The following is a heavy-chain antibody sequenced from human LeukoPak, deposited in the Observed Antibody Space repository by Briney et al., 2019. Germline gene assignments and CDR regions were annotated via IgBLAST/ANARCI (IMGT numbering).Heavy chain of an antibody. CDR2: IWYDGSNK. CDR3: ASDNYYDSSGYPGDY. Sequence: GGSLRLSCAASGFTFRSYGMDWVRQAPGKGLEWVAVIWYDGSNKYYADSVKGRFTISRDNSKNTLYLQMNSLRAEDTAVYYCASDNYYDSSGYPGDYWGQGTLVTVSS. D-gene: IGHD3-22*01. V-gene: IGHV3-33*01. J-gene: IGHJ4*02. CDR1: GFTFRSYG.